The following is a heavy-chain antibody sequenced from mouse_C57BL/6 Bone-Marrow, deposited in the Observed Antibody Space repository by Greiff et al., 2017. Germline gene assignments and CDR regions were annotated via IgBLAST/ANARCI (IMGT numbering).Heavy chain of an antibody. J-gene: IGHJ3*01. Sequence: EVKLVESGGGLVQPGGSLSLSCAASGFTFTDYYMSWVRQPPGKALAWLGFIRNKANGYTTEYSASVKGRFTISRDNSQSILYLRMKSLRADDSATNYCASGITTAYWGQGTLVTVSA. CDR1: GFTFTDYY. V-gene: IGHV7-3*01. CDR2: IRNKANGYTT. D-gene: IGHD1-2*01. CDR3: ASGITTAY.